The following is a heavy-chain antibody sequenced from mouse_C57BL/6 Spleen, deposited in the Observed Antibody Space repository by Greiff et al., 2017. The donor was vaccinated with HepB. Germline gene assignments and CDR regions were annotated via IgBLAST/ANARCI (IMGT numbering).Heavy chain of an antibody. J-gene: IGHJ2*01. CDR3: ARDGSWDGGDY. V-gene: IGHV3-6*01. CDR1: GYSITSGYY. Sequence: EVQLQQSGPGLVKPSQSLSLTCSVTGYSITSGYYWNWIRQFPGNKLEWMGYISYDGSNNYNPSLKNRISITRDTSKNQFFLKLNSVTTEDTATYYCARDGSWDGGDYWGQGTTLTVSS. D-gene: IGHD4-1*01. CDR2: ISYDGSN.